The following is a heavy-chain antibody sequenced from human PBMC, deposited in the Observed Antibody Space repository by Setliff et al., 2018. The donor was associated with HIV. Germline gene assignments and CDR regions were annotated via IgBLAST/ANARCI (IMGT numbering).Heavy chain of an antibody. CDR2: IYYSGST. D-gene: IGHD3-22*01. Sequence: SETLSLTCTVSGGSISSSNYYWGWIRQPPGKGLEWIGSIYYSGSTYYNPSLKSRVTISVDTSKNQFSLKLSSVTAADTAVYYCARRSYYDSSGPNWFDPWGQGTLVTAPQ. V-gene: IGHV4-39*07. J-gene: IGHJ5*02. CDR3: ARRSYYDSSGPNWFDP. CDR1: GGSISSSNYY.